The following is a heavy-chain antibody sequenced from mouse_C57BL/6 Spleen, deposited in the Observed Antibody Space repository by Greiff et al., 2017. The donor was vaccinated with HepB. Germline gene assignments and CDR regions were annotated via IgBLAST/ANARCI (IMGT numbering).Heavy chain of an antibody. V-gene: IGHV3-6*01. D-gene: IGHD2-1*01. Sequence: VQLQQSGPGLVKPSQSLSLTCSVTGYSITSGYYWNWIRQFPGNKLEWMGYISYDGSNNYNPSLKNRISITRDTSKNQFFLKLNSVTNEDTATYYCAREGYGNFDYWGQGTTLTVSS. CDR3: AREGYGNFDY. CDR2: ISYDGSN. CDR1: GYSITSGYY. J-gene: IGHJ2*01.